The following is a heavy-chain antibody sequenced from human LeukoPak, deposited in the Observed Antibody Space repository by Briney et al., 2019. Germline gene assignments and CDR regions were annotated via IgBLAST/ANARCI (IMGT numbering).Heavy chain of an antibody. CDR1: GFTFSSYA. Sequence: AGSLRLSCAASGFTFSSYAMHWVRQAPGKGLEWVAVISYDGSNKYYADSVKGRFTISRDNSKNTLYLQMNSLRAEDTAVYYCARDRTMVHSDYWGQGTLVTVSS. CDR3: ARDRTMVHSDY. J-gene: IGHJ4*02. V-gene: IGHV3-30*04. CDR2: ISYDGSNK. D-gene: IGHD3-10*01.